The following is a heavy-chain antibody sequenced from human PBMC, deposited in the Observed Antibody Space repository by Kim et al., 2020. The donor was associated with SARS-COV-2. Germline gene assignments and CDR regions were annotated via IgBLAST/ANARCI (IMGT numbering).Heavy chain of an antibody. CDR2: IYYSGST. Sequence: SETLSLTCTVSGGSISSYYWSWIRQPPGKGLEWIGYIYYSGSTNYNPSLKSRVTISVDTSKNQFSLKLSSVTAADTAVYYCAAGDPSTGLGSGSYYLREDYYYYGMDGWGQGTTVTVSS. CDR3: AAGDPSTGLGSGSYYLREDYYYYGMDG. J-gene: IGHJ6*02. CDR1: GGSISSYY. D-gene: IGHD3-10*01. V-gene: IGHV4-59*08.